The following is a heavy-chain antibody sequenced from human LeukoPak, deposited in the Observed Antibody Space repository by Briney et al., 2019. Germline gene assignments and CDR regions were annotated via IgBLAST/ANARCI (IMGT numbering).Heavy chain of an antibody. Sequence: GGSLILSCAASGFTFSSYSMNWVRQAPGKGLEWVSSISSSGSYIYYADPVKGRFTISRDNAKNSLYLQMSSLRVEDTAVYYCARDRGGSGWYDYWGQGTLVSVSS. J-gene: IGHJ4*02. D-gene: IGHD6-19*01. V-gene: IGHV3-21*01. CDR1: GFTFSSYS. CDR2: ISSSGSYI. CDR3: ARDRGGSGWYDY.